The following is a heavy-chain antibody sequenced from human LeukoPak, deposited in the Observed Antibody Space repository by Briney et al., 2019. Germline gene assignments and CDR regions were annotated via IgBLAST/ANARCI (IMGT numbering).Heavy chain of an antibody. V-gene: IGHV3-7*01. D-gene: IGHD3-3*01. J-gene: IGHJ4*02. CDR2: IKQDGSEK. CDR3: ARDGIIFGVVILFDY. Sequence: PGGSLRLFCAASGFTFSSYWMSWVRQAPGKGLEWVANIKQDGSEKYYVDSVKGRFTISRDNAKNSLYLQMNSLRAEDTAVYYCARDGIIFGVVILFDYWGQGTLVTVSS. CDR1: GFTFSSYW.